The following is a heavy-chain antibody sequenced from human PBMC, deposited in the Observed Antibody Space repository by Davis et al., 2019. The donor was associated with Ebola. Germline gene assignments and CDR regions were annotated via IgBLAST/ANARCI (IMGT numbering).Heavy chain of an antibody. CDR1: GFTFSSYA. J-gene: IGHJ4*02. V-gene: IGHV3-30-3*01. CDR3: ARGAAAAGAFDY. Sequence: PGGSLRLSCAASGFTFSSYAMSWVRQAPGKGLEWVAVISYDGSNKYYADSVKGRFTISRDNSKNTLYLQMNSLRAEDTAVYYCARGAAAAGAFDYWGQGTLVTVSS. D-gene: IGHD6-13*01. CDR2: ISYDGSNK.